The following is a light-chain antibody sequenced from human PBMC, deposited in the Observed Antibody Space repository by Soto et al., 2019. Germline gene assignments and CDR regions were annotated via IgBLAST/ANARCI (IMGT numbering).Light chain of an antibody. CDR1: SPNIGDYT. V-gene: IGLV1-40*01. CDR2: AST. CDR3: QSYDTGLTGHVL. J-gene: IGLJ2*01. Sequence: QSVLTQPPSTSGTPGQRVTISCSGSSPNIGDYTVHWYQHLPGTAPKLLIYASTNRPSGVPDRFSGSKSDTSASLAITGLQIDDEADYYCQSYDTGLTGHVLFGGGTKVTVL.